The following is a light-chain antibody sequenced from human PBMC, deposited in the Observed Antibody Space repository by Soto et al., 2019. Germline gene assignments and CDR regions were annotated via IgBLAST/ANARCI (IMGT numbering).Light chain of an antibody. V-gene: IGLV1-36*01. CDR1: TSNVGNNA. CDR2: FDD. J-gene: IGLJ2*01. Sequence: QSVLTQPPSVSEAPRQRVTISCSGSTSNVGNNAVSWYKQLPGEAPKLLIYFDDLLPSGVSARFSASKSGTSASLVISGLQSEDEADYYSAAWDDSLEGVVFGGGTKLTVL. CDR3: AAWDDSLEGVV.